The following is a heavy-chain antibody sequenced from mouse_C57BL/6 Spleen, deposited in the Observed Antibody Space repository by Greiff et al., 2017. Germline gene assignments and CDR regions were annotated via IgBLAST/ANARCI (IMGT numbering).Heavy chain of an antibody. D-gene: IGHD1-1*01. J-gene: IGHJ1*03. CDR3: AGLTVVAASYWYFDD. Sequence: EVKLVESGGGLVKPGGSLKLSCAASGFTFSDYGMHWVRQAPEKGLEWVAYISRGSSTIYYADTVKGRFTISRDNAKNTLFLQMTSLRSEDAAMYYCAGLTVVAASYWYFDDWGTGTTVTVSS. CDR1: GFTFSDYG. CDR2: ISRGSSTI. V-gene: IGHV5-17*01.